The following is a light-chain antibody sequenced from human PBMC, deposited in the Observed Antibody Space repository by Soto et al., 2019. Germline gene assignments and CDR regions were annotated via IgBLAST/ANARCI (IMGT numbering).Light chain of an antibody. J-gene: IGKJ5*01. V-gene: IGKV1-5*03. CDR1: QSIRSW. CDR3: QQYNSYPYT. CDR2: KAS. Sequence: DIQMTQSPSTLSASVRDRVTITCRASQSIRSWLAWYQQKPGKAPKLLIYKASSLESGVPSRFSGSGSGTEFTLTISSLQPDDFATYYCQQYNSYPYTFGQGTRLEIK.